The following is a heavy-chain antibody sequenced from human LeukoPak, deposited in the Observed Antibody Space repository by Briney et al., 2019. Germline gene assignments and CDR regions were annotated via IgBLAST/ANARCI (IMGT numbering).Heavy chain of an antibody. V-gene: IGHV4-59*11. CDR2: IDYSGRT. CDR1: GGSISSQF. D-gene: IGHD6-19*01. J-gene: IGHJ4*02. Sequence: SETLSLTCSVSGGSISSQFWSWIRQAPGKGLKWIGYIDYSGRTNSNPSLKSRVTFLIDTSKNHFSLRLTSVTAADTAVYYCARGDNSGWYYFDYWGQGTLVTVSS. CDR3: ARGDNSGWYYFDY.